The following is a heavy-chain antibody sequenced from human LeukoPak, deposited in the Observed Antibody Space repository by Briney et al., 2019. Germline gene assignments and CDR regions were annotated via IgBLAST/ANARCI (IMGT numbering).Heavy chain of an antibody. V-gene: IGHV3-7*01. D-gene: IGHD6-13*01. CDR1: RFTFSSYW. CDR2: IKQDGSE. J-gene: IGHJ4*02. CDR3: ARDSRSGYSSSWYDY. Sequence: GGSLRLSCAASRFTFSSYWMSWVRQAPGKGLEWVANIKQDGSEYYVDSVKGRFTISRDNAKNSLYLQMNSLRAEDTAVYYCARDSRSGYSSSWYDYWGQGTLVTVSS.